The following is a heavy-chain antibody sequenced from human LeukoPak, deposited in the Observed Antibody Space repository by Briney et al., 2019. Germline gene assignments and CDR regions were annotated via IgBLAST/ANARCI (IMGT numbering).Heavy chain of an antibody. Sequence: PGGSLRLSCAASGFTFSSYSMNWVRQAPGKGLELISYIGISSGNTKYADSVKGRFTISGDKAKNSVYLQMNSLRVEDTAVYYCARDTKYAFDNWGQGTLVTVSS. J-gene: IGHJ4*02. CDR3: ARDTKYAFDN. CDR1: GFTFSSYS. V-gene: IGHV3-48*01. CDR2: IGISSGNT. D-gene: IGHD2-2*01.